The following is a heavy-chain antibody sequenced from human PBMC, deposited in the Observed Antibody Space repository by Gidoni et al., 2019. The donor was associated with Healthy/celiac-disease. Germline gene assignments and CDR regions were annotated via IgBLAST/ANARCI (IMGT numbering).Heavy chain of an antibody. V-gene: IGHV4-38-2*02. CDR2: IYHSGST. J-gene: IGHJ4*02. CDR3: ARVGYDSSGYYPDY. CDR1: GYSISSGYY. D-gene: IGHD3-22*01. Sequence: QVQMQQSGPGLVKPSETLSLPCTVSGYSISSGYYWGWIRQPPGKGLECIGSIYHSGSTYYNPSLKSRVTISVDTPKNQFSLKLSSVTAADTAVYYCARVGYDSSGYYPDYWGQGTLVTVSS.